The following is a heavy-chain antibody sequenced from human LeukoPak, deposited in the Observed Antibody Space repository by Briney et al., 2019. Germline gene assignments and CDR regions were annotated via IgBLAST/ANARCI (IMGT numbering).Heavy chain of an antibody. CDR1: GFTFSGST. J-gene: IGHJ3*02. CDR2: ISTSSSYI. CDR3: ARHRSGGSQDDAFDI. V-gene: IGHV3-21*01. D-gene: IGHD2-15*01. Sequence: GGSLRLSCAASGFTFSGSTMNWVRQAPGKGLEWVSFISTSSSYIYYADSVRGRFTISRQNAKNSLFLQMNSLRAEDTAVYYCARHRSGGSQDDAFDIWGQGTMVTVSS.